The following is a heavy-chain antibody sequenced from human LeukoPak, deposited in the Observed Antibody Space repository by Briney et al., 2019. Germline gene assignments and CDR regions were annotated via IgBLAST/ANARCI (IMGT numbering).Heavy chain of an antibody. CDR1: GGSFSGYY. J-gene: IGHJ4*02. Sequence: SSETLSLTCAVYGGSFSGYYWSWIRQPPGKGLEWIGEINHSGSTNYNPSLKSRVTIPVDTSKNQFSLKLSSVTAADTAVYYCAREKIAAAGPRGYFDYWGQGTLVTVSS. CDR2: INHSGST. V-gene: IGHV4-34*01. CDR3: AREKIAAAGPRGYFDY. D-gene: IGHD6-13*01.